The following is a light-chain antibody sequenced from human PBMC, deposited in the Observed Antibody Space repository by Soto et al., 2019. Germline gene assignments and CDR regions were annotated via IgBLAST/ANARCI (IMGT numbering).Light chain of an antibody. CDR1: SSDVGGYNY. CDR3: SSYTSSSTLV. CDR2: EVS. V-gene: IGLV2-14*01. Sequence: QSVLTQPASVSGSPGQSITISCTGTSSDVGGYNYVSWYQQHPGIAPKLMISEVSNRPSGVSNRFSGSKSGNTASLTISGHQAEDEAEYYCSSYTSSSTLVFGGGTKLTVL. J-gene: IGLJ2*01.